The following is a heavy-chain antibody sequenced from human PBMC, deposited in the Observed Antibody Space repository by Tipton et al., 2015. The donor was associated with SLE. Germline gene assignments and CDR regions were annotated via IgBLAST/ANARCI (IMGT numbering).Heavy chain of an antibody. CDR3: ASWSPERTSGWSRFDY. CDR2: IYYSGST. V-gene: IGHV4-59*01. D-gene: IGHD6-19*01. J-gene: IGHJ4*02. CDR1: GGSISSYY. Sequence: LSLTCTVSGGSISSYYWSWIRQPPGKGLEWIGYIYYSGSTNYNPSLKSRVTISVDTSKNQFSLKLSSVTAADTAVYYCASWSPERTSGWSRFDYWGQGTLVTVSS.